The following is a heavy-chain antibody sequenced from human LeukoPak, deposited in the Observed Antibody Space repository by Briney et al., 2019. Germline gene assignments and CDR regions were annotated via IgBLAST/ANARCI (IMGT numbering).Heavy chain of an antibody. D-gene: IGHD3-3*01. CDR2: ISHRGRT. CDR1: GGSVSGHY. V-gene: IGHV4-34*01. Sequence: SETLSLTCAVYGGSVSGHYWSWIRQPPEKGLEWIGEISHRGRTHYTPSLQTRVTMSVDTSKNQFALNLNSVTAADTAVYYCARVPLRFLEPFDYWGQGIRVTVSS. CDR3: ARVPLRFLEPFDY. J-gene: IGHJ4*02.